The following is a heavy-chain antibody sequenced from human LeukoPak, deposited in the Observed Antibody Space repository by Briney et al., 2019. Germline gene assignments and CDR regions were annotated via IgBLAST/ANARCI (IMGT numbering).Heavy chain of an antibody. D-gene: IGHD3-16*01. CDR1: RFTLSNYV. J-gene: IGHJ4*02. CDR3: AKTMAGYIWGSPNY. CDR2: ISCDGSNN. Sequence: PGASLRPSCAAPRFTLSNYVIPSVRQAPAKGLEWEAVISCDGSNNYYADSLKGRFTISRDNSNNALYLQMNSLRAEDTAVYYCAKTMAGYIWGSPNYWGQGTLVTVSS. V-gene: IGHV3-30*18.